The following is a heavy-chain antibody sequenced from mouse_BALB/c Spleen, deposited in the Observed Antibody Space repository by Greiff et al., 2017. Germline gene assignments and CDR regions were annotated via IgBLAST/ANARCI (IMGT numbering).Heavy chain of an antibody. Sequence: VQLQQPGAELVKPGASVKLSCKASGYTFTSYWMHWVKQRPGQGLEWIGEINPSNGRTNYNEKFKSKATLTVDKSSSTAYMQLSSLTSEDSAVYYCARRTMITTAWFAYWGQGTLVTVSA. D-gene: IGHD2-4*01. CDR3: ARRTMITTAWFAY. CDR1: GYTFTSYW. J-gene: IGHJ3*01. V-gene: IGHV1S81*02. CDR2: INPSNGRT.